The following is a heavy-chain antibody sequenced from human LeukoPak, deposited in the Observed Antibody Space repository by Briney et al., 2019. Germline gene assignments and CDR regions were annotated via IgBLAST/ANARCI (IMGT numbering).Heavy chain of an antibody. J-gene: IGHJ4*02. CDR2: ISFDSTSR. Sequence: GSSLRLSCAGSGFFFSDYVMHWVRQAPGKGLEWVAVISFDSTSRYYTDSVKGRFTIPRDNSKNTLFLQMDSLKNEDTAMYYCARARRTGYAFGPQADWGQGTLVTVSS. D-gene: IGHD1-1*01. CDR3: ARARRTGYAFGPQAD. V-gene: IGHV3-30*04. CDR1: GFFFSDYV.